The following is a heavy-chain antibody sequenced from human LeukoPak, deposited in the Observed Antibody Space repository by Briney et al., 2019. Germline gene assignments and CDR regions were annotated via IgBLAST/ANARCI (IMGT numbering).Heavy chain of an antibody. V-gene: IGHV3-23*01. D-gene: IGHD2-21*02. CDR2: ISGSGGST. CDR3: ASEAPIVVVTASQPYFDY. CDR1: GFKFDDYG. Sequence: PGGSLRLSCRGSGFKFDDYGVTWVRQAPGKGLEWVSAISGSGGSTYYADSVKGRFTISRDNSKNTLYLQMNSLRAEDTAVYYCASEAPIVVVTASQPYFDYWGQGTLVTVSS. J-gene: IGHJ4*02.